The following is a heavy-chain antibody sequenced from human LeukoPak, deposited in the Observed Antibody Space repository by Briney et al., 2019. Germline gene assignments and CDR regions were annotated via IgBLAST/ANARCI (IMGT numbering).Heavy chain of an antibody. Sequence: HAGGSLRLSCAASGFDFDNYWMTWVRQAPGKGLEWVANMNQDGSEQYYVDSVKGRFTISRDNGKKSLYLQMNSLRAEDTAVYYCSRGQGCAYWGQGTLVTVSS. CDR1: GFDFDNYW. CDR2: MNQDGSEQ. D-gene: IGHD2-8*01. J-gene: IGHJ4*02. CDR3: SRGQGCAY. V-gene: IGHV3-7*04.